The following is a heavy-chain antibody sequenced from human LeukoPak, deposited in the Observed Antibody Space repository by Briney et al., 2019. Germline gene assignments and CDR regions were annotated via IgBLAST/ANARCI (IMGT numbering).Heavy chain of an antibody. J-gene: IGHJ4*02. V-gene: IGHV3-11*01. CDR2: ISSSGSTI. D-gene: IGHD5-12*01. Sequence: GGSLRLSCAASGFTFSDYYMSWIRQAPGKGLEWVSYISSSGSTIYYADSVKGRFTISRDNAKNSLYLQMNSLRAEDTAVYYCARDRADEPTVATGPCDYWGQGTLVTVSS. CDR1: GFTFSDYY. CDR3: ARDRADEPTVATGPCDY.